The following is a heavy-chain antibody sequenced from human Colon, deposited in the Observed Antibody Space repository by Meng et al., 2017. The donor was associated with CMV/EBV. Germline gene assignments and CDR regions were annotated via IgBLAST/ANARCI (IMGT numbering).Heavy chain of an antibody. CDR1: GFSFGDYT. Sequence: GESLKISCTASGFSFGDYTMTWVRQAPGKGLEWVGSIRTKPYGETTEYAASVKGRFTISRDDSNSVAYVQMSSLKREDTAVYYCARAPYCTSTSFHGYDSWGQGTLVTVSS. D-gene: IGHD2-2*01. J-gene: IGHJ4*02. CDR2: IRTKPYGETT. V-gene: IGHV3-49*04. CDR3: ARAPYCTSTSFHGYDS.